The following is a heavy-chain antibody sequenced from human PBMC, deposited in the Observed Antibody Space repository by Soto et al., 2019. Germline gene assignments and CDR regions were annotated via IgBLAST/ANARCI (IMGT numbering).Heavy chain of an antibody. V-gene: IGHV4-4*02. CDR2: IAHVGHT. J-gene: IGHJ4*02. CDR1: GGSITTSVL. Sequence: SETLSLTCDVSGGSITTSVLWTWVRQFPGRGLEWIGEIAHVGHTDDNPSLSGGVTMSVDLSNSQFSLNVASVNAADTAVYFCAGGRDYDYWGQGTLVTVS. CDR3: AGGRDYDY. D-gene: IGHD1-26*01.